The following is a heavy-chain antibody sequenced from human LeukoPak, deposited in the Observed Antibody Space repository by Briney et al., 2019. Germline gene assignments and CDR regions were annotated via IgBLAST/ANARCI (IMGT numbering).Heavy chain of an antibody. D-gene: IGHD6-13*01. CDR2: IIPILGIA. V-gene: IGHV1-69*04. Sequence: SVKVSCKASGGTFSSYTISWVRQTPGQGLEWMGRIIPILGIANYAQKFQGRVTITADKSTSTAYMELSSLRSEDTAVYYCARDSSSWYFDYWGQGTLVTVSS. CDR1: GGTFSSYT. CDR3: ARDSSSWYFDY. J-gene: IGHJ4*02.